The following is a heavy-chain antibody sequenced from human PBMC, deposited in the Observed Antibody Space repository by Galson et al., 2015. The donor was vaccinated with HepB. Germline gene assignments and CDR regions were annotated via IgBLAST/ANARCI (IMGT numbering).Heavy chain of an antibody. Sequence: SVKVSCKASGYTFTSYGISWVRQAPGQGLEWMGWISAYNGNTNYAQKLQGRVTMTTDTSTSTAYMELRSLRSDDTAVYYCARVGWVWLPPIVVDPALSYFDYWGQGTLVTVSS. V-gene: IGHV1-18*01. D-gene: IGHD2-21*01. CDR3: ARVGWVWLPPIVVDPALSYFDY. CDR2: ISAYNGNT. CDR1: GYTFTSYG. J-gene: IGHJ4*02.